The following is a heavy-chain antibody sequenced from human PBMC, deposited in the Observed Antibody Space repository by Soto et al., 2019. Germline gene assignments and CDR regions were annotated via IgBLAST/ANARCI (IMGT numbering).Heavy chain of an antibody. CDR2: IYPGDSDT. V-gene: IGHV5-51*01. J-gene: IGHJ4*02. CDR1: GYTFTSYW. Sequence: RKISCKGSGYTFTSYWIAWVRQMPGKGLEWMGIIYPGDSDTRYSPSFQGQVSISADKSISTAYLQWSSLKASDTAMYYCARQDGSALYYFDYWGQGTLVTVSS. CDR3: ARQDGSALYYFDY. D-gene: IGHD6-19*01.